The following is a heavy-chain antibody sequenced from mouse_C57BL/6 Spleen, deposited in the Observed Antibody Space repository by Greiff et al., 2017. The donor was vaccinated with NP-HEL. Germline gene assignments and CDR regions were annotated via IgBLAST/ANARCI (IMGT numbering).Heavy chain of an antibody. CDR2: IDPSDSET. Sequence: VQLQQPGAELVRPGSSVKLSCKASGYTFTSYWMHWVKQRPIQGLEWIGNIDPSDSETHYNQKFKDKATLTVDKSSSTAYMQLSSLTSEDSAVYYCARRYYYGSSYFYAMDYWGQGTSVTVSS. CDR3: ARRYYYGSSYFYAMDY. V-gene: IGHV1-52*01. D-gene: IGHD1-1*01. CDR1: GYTFTSYW. J-gene: IGHJ4*01.